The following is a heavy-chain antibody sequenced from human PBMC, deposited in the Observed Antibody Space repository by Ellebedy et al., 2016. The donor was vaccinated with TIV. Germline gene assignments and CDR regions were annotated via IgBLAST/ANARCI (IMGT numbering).Heavy chain of an antibody. D-gene: IGHD3-10*01. Sequence: GESLKISCFASGFTFSNYPMHWVRQAPGKGLEYVSAMSSNGGSTYYADSVKGSFSISRDNSNNTLYLQMSSLRVEDTAIYYCVKGSERITIVRGSFDYWGQGTLVTVSS. CDR1: GFTFSNYP. J-gene: IGHJ4*02. CDR3: VKGSERITIVRGSFDY. CDR2: MSSNGGST. V-gene: IGHV3-64D*06.